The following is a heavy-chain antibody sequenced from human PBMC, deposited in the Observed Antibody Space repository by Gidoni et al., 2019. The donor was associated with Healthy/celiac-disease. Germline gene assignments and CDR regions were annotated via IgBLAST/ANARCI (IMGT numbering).Heavy chain of an antibody. CDR1: GGSISSSSYY. CDR3: ARHVFGSGSNPGDWFDP. Sequence: QLQLQESGPGLVKPSETLSLTCTVAGGSISSSSYYWGWIRQPPGKGLEWIGSIYYSGSTYYNPSLKSRVTISVDTSKNQFSLKLSSVTAADTAVYYCARHVFGSGSNPGDWFDPWGQGTLVTVSS. J-gene: IGHJ5*02. D-gene: IGHD1-26*01. V-gene: IGHV4-39*01. CDR2: IYYSGST.